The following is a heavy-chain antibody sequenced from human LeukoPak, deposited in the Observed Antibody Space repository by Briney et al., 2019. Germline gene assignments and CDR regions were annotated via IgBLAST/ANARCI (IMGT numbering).Heavy chain of an antibody. J-gene: IGHJ4*02. CDR2: ISAYNGNT. V-gene: IGHV1-18*01. CDR1: GYTITSYG. CDR3: ARWLIDYGDYADY. Sequence: GSVEVSCKASGYTITSYGINWVRRAPGQGLEWMGWISAYNGNTNYAQKLQGRVTMTTDTSTSTAYMELRSLRSDDTAVYYCARWLIDYGDYADYWGQGTLVTVSS. D-gene: IGHD4-17*01.